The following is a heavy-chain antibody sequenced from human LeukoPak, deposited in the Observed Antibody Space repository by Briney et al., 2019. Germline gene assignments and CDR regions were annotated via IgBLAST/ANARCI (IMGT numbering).Heavy chain of an antibody. D-gene: IGHD5-24*01. CDR2: ISYDGSNK. V-gene: IGHV3-30*04. CDR3: AREKDGYSFDY. J-gene: IGHJ4*02. Sequence: GGSLRLSCAASGFTFSSYAMHWVRQAPGKGLEWVAVISYDGSNKYYADSVKGRFTISRDNAKNSLYLQMNSLRAEDTALYYCAREKDGYSFDYWGQGTLVTVSS. CDR1: GFTFSSYA.